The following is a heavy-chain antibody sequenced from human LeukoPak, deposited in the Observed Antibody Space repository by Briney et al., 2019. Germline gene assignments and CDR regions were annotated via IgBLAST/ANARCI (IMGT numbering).Heavy chain of an antibody. V-gene: IGHV1-8*01. J-gene: IGHJ4*02. CDR3: ARGASRSFDY. CDR1: GYTFTSYD. CDR2: MNPNSGNT. Sequence: ASVKVSCKASGYTFTSYDINWVRQAPGQGLEWMGWMNPNSGNTGYVQKFQGRVTMTRTTSINTAYMELSGLRSAGTAVYYCARGASRSFDYWGQGTLVTVSS.